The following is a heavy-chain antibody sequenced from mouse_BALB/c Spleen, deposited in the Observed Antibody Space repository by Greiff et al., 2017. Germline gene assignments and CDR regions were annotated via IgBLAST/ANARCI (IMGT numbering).Heavy chain of an antibody. V-gene: IGHV1-7*01. CDR2: INPSTGYT. Sequence: VKLVESGAELAKPGASVKMSCKASGYTFTSYWMHWVKQRPGQGLEWIGYINPSTGYTEYNQKFKDKATLTADKSSSTAYMQLSSLTSEDSAVYYCARTNYGNYFDYWGQGTTLTVSS. CDR1: GYTFTSYW. CDR3: ARTNYGNYFDY. J-gene: IGHJ2*01. D-gene: IGHD2-1*01.